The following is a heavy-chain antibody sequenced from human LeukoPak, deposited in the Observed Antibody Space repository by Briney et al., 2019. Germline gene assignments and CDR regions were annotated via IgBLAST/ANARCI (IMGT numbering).Heavy chain of an antibody. V-gene: IGHV5-51*01. D-gene: IGHD2-2*02. Sequence: GESLKISCKGSGHSFTSYWIGWVRQMPGKGLEWMGIIYPGDSDTRYSPSFQGQVTISADKSISTAYLQWSSLKASDTAMYYCARQGGYCSSTSCYNNWFDSWGQGTLVTVSS. CDR2: IYPGDSDT. J-gene: IGHJ5*01. CDR3: ARQGGYCSSTSCYNNWFDS. CDR1: GHSFTSYW.